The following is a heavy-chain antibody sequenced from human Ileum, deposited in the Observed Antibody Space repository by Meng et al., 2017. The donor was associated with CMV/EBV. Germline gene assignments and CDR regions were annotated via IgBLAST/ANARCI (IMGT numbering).Heavy chain of an antibody. CDR2: ISWNSGSI. D-gene: IGHD2-2*01. V-gene: IGHV3-9*01. J-gene: IGHJ1*01. CDR3: ARGPPAARGYFQH. Sequence: GGSLRLSCAASGFTFDDYSMHWVRQAPGEGLEWVSGISWNSGSIVYADSVKGRFTISRDNTKNSLYLQMNSLRAEDTAVYYCARGPPAARGYFQHWGQGTLVTVSS. CDR1: GFTFDDYS.